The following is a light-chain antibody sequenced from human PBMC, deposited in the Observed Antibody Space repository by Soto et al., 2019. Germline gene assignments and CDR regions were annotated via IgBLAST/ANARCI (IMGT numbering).Light chain of an antibody. J-gene: IGKJ4*01. CDR2: WAS. CDR3: QQYYVTPLT. CDR1: QSLFCASNNKNY. Sequence: DIVMTQSPDSLVVSLGERATINCKSSQSLFCASNNKNYLAWYQQKPGQPPKLLIHWASTRESGVPDRVSGSGSGTDFTRSTSSLQAEDVAVYYCQQYYVTPLTFGGGTKVEIK. V-gene: IGKV4-1*01.